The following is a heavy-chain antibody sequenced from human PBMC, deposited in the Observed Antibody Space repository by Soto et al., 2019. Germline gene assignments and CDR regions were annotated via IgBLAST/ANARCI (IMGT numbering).Heavy chain of an antibody. CDR1: GFTFSSYA. V-gene: IGHV3-23*01. J-gene: IGHJ4*02. D-gene: IGHD3-22*01. Sequence: GGSLRLSCAASGFTFSSYALSWVRQAPGKGLEWVSIIGDSGGSTFYADSVKGRCTISRDNSKNTLYLQMNNLRAEDTAVYYCAKSPGMYYYDSSGYYHYDYWGQGTPVTVSS. CDR2: IGDSGGST. CDR3: AKSPGMYYYDSSGYYHYDY.